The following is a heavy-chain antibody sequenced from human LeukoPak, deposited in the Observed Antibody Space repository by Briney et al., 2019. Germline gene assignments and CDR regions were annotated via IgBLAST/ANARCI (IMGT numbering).Heavy chain of an antibody. Sequence: SETLSLTCPVSGGSISSSSYYWGWIRQPPGKGLEWIGSIYYSGSTYYNPSLKSRVTISVDTSKNQFSLKLSSVTAADTAVYYCAREGDDFWSGYYRHNWFDPWGQGTLVTVSS. J-gene: IGHJ5*02. V-gene: IGHV4-39*02. CDR1: GGSISSSSYY. CDR3: AREGDDFWSGYYRHNWFDP. D-gene: IGHD3-3*01. CDR2: IYYSGST.